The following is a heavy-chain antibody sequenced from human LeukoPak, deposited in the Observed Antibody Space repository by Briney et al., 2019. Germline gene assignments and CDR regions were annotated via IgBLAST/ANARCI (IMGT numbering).Heavy chain of an antibody. J-gene: IGHJ4*02. Sequence: GGSLRLSCAASGFTFSSCGMHWVRQAPGKGLEWVALIWYDGSNKYYADSVKGRLTISRDNSKNTPYLQMNSLRAEDTAVYYCAREGPRGNSQFDYWGQGTLVTVSS. CDR3: AREGPRGNSQFDY. CDR2: IWYDGSNK. CDR1: GFTFSSCG. D-gene: IGHD2/OR15-2a*01. V-gene: IGHV3-33*01.